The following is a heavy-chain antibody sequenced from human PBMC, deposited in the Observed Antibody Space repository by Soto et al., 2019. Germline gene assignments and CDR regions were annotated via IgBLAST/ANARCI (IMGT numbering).Heavy chain of an antibody. CDR1: SGSISSSNW. J-gene: IGHJ6*03. CDR2: IYHSGST. D-gene: IGHD6-6*01. CDR3: ARVVFGMEYSSSSGDYYYYMDV. V-gene: IGHV4-4*02. Sequence: QVQLQESGPGLVKPSGTLSLTCAVSSGSISSSNWWSWVRQPPGKGLEWIGEIYHSGSTNYNPSLKSRVTISVHKSKNQFSLKLSSVTAADTAVYYCARVVFGMEYSSSSGDYYYYMDVWGKGTTVTVSS.